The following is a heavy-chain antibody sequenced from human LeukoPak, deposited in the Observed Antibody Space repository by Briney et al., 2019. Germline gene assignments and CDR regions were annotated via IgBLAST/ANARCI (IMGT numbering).Heavy chain of an antibody. J-gene: IGHJ6*02. V-gene: IGHV1-8*01. D-gene: IGHD1-26*01. CDR2: MNPNSGNT. CDR3: ARESSSDATVGYGMDV. CDR1: GYTFTSYD. Sequence: ASVKVSCKASGYTFTSYDINWVRQATGQGLEWMGWMNPNSGNTGYAQKFQGRVTMTRNTSISTAYMELSSLRSEDTAVYYCARESSSDATVGYGMDVWGQGTTVTGSS.